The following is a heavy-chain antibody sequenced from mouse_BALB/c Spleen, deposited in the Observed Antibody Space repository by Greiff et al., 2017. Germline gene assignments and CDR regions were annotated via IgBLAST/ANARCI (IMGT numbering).Heavy chain of an antibody. D-gene: IGHD2-10*01. CDR3: ARSSYYGNYGAMDY. Sequence: EVKLQESGPGLVKPSQSLSLTCTVTGYSITSDYAWNWIRQFPGNKLEWMGYISYSGSTSYNPSLKSRISITRDTSKNQFFLQLNSVTTEDTATYYCARSSYYGNYGAMDYWGQGTSVTVSS. V-gene: IGHV3-2*02. J-gene: IGHJ4*01. CDR2: ISYSGST. CDR1: GYSITSDYA.